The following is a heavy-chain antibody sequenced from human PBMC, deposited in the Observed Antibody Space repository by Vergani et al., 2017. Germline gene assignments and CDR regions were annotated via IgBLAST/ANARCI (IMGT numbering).Heavy chain of an antibody. CDR1: GFTFDDYA. CDR2: ISWNSGST. D-gene: IGHD3-22*01. V-gene: IGHV3-9*01. J-gene: IGHJ3*02. Sequence: EVQLVESGGGLVQPGRSLRLSCAASGFTFDDYAMHWVRQAPGKGLEWVSGISWNSGSTGYADSVKGRFTISRDNAKNSLYLQMNSLRAEDTALYYCAKAANNYDSSGYLVSDAFDIWGQGTMVTVSS. CDR3: AKAANNYDSSGYLVSDAFDI.